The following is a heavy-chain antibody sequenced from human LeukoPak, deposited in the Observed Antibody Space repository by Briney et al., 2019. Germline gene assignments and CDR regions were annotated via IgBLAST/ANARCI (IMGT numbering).Heavy chain of an antibody. CDR1: GFTFGIYA. CDR3: ARASRDSSSWFLTYYFDY. V-gene: IGHV3-48*01. CDR2: IGPSGSNI. D-gene: IGHD6-13*01. J-gene: IGHJ4*02. Sequence: GGSLRLSCAASGFTFGIYAMNWVRQAPGKGLEWVSYIGPSGSNIYYADSVKGRFTISGDNAKDSLYLQMNSLRAEDTAVYYCARASRDSSSWFLTYYFDYWGQGTLVTVSS.